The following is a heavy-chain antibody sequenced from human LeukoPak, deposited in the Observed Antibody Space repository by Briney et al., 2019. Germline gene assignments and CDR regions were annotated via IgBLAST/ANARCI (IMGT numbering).Heavy chain of an antibody. J-gene: IGHJ5*02. CDR2: IRYDGSNK. CDR3: AKDKLPAAMGANWFDP. Sequence: GGSLRLSCAASGFTFSSYAMSWVRQAPGKGLEWVAFIRYDGSNKYYADSVKGRFTISRDNSKNTLYLQMNSLRAEDTAVYYCAKDKLPAAMGANWFDPWGQGTLVTVSS. D-gene: IGHD2-2*01. CDR1: GFTFSSYA. V-gene: IGHV3-30*02.